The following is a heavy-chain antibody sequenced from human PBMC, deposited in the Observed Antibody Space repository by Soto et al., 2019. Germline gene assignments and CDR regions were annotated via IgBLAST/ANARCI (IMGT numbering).Heavy chain of an antibody. CDR1: GFTFSSFW. V-gene: IGHV3-74*01. Sequence: EVHLVESGGGLVQPGGSLRLSCAASGFTFSSFWMHWVRQAPGKGLEWVSRTNEDGSTINYADSVKGRFTISRDNAKNTFYLEINGVRVEDTAVYYCTRDIGGWGGYWGPGTLVTVSS. D-gene: IGHD3-10*01. CDR2: TNEDGSTI. CDR3: TRDIGGWGGY. J-gene: IGHJ4*02.